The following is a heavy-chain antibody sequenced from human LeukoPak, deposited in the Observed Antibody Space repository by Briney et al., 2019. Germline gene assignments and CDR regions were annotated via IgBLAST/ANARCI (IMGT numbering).Heavy chain of an antibody. V-gene: IGHV5-51*01. CDR1: GYTFTNFW. D-gene: IGHD3-10*01. CDR2: IYPGDSDT. CDR3: ARAEGSDYYYYMDV. Sequence: GESLKISCQGSGYTFTNFWIGWVRQMPGKGLEWMGIIYPGDSDTRYSPSFQGQVTISADKSISTAYLQWSSLKASDTAMYYCARAEGSDYYYYMDVWGKGTTVTVSS. J-gene: IGHJ6*03.